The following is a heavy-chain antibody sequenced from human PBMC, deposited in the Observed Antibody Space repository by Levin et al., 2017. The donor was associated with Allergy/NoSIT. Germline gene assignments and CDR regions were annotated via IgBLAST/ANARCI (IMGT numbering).Heavy chain of an antibody. CDR1: GFTFSSYG. J-gene: IGHJ6*03. V-gene: IGHV3-30*18. Sequence: GESLKISCAASGFTFSSYGMHWVRQAPGKGLEWVAVISYDGSNKYYADSVKGRFTISRDNSKNTLYLQMNSLRAEDTAVYYCAKDPFGIAAAAGGYYMDVWGKGTTVTVSS. CDR2: ISYDGSNK. D-gene: IGHD6-13*01. CDR3: AKDPFGIAAAAGGYYMDV.